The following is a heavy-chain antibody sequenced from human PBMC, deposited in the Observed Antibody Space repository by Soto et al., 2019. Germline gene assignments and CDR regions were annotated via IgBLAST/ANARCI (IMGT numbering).Heavy chain of an antibody. V-gene: IGHV3-30-3*01. CDR1: GFTFSSYD. D-gene: IGHD6-19*01. Sequence: GGSLRLSCAASGFTFSSYDMHWVRQAPGKGLEWVAIISYDGGNKYYADSVKGRFTISRDNPKNTLYVQMNSLRDEDTAVYYCARQTSSGWYYLDYWGQGTLVTVSS. CDR2: ISYDGGNK. J-gene: IGHJ4*02. CDR3: ARQTSSGWYYLDY.